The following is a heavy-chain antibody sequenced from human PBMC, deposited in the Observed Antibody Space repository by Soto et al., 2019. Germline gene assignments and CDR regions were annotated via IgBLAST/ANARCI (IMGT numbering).Heavy chain of an antibody. Sequence: SETLSLTCTVSGGSISSSSYHWSWIRQPPGKGLEWIGEISHSGSTNYNPSLKSRVTISVDTSKNQFSLKLSSVTAADTAVYFCASYCSSISCSLDDYYYYYMDVWGKGTTVTVSS. V-gene: IGHV4-39*07. CDR3: ASYCSSISCSLDDYYYYYMDV. J-gene: IGHJ6*03. CDR2: ISHSGST. CDR1: GGSISSSSYH. D-gene: IGHD2-2*01.